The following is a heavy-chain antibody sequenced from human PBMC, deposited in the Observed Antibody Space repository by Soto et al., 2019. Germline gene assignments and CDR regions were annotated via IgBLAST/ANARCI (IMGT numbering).Heavy chain of an antibody. D-gene: IGHD1-26*01. CDR1: GFTFTSSA. V-gene: IGHV1-58*01. CDR2: IVVGSGNT. Sequence: SVKVSCKTSGFTFTSSAVQWVRQARGQRLEWIGWIVVGSGNTNYAQKFQERVTITRDMSTSTAYMELSSLRSEDTAVYYCAADGGISLVGATTYYYYYGMDVWGQGTTVTVSS. CDR3: AADGGISLVGATTYYYYYGMDV. J-gene: IGHJ6*02.